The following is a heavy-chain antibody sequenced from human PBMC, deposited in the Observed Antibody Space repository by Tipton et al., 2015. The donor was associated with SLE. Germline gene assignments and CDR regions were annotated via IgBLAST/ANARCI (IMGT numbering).Heavy chain of an antibody. D-gene: IGHD3-9*01. J-gene: IGHJ4*02. CDR1: GYSFTSYW. Sequence: QSGAEVKKPGESLKISCKGSGYSFTSYWIGWVRQMPGKGLEWMGIIYPGDSDTRYSPSFQGQVTISADKSISTAYLQWSSLKASATAMYYCARRGDILTGYWSFDYWGQGTLVTVSS. CDR3: ARRGDILTGYWSFDY. CDR2: IYPGDSDT. V-gene: IGHV5-51*03.